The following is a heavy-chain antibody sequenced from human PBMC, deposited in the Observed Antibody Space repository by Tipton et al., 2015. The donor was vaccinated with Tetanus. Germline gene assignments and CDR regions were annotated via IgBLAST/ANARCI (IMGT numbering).Heavy chain of an antibody. CDR3: ARGARNWGFKMWSFDS. J-gene: IGHJ3*02. CDR2: IDYSGST. V-gene: IGHV4-31*03. Sequence: TLSLTCTVSGGSIRSGGYYWSWIRQHPGKGLEWIGHIDYSGSTYFNPSLKSRVSISGDTSKRQFSLNLSSLTAADTAVYFCARGARNWGFKMWSFDSWGQGTMVTVSS. CDR1: GGSIRSGGYY. D-gene: IGHD7-27*01.